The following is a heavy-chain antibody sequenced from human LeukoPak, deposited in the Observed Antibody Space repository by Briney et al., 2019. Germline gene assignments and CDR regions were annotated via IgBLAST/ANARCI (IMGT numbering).Heavy chain of an antibody. D-gene: IGHD7-27*01. V-gene: IGHV4-39*07. Sequence: PSETLSLTCTVSGGSISSSSYYWGWIRQPPGKGLEWIGSIYYSGSTYYNPSLKSRVTISVDTSKNQFSLKLSSVTAADTAVYYCARASQQLGARYFDYWGQGTLVTVSS. CDR2: IYYSGST. J-gene: IGHJ4*02. CDR3: ARASQQLGARYFDY. CDR1: GGSISSSSYY.